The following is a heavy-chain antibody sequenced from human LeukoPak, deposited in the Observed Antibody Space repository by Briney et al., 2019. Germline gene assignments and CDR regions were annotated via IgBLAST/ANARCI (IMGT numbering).Heavy chain of an antibody. Sequence: QPGGSLRLSCVASGFTLSSHWMSWVRQAPGKGPEWVTNINQDGSEKNYVDSVKGRFTISRDNAKNSLYLEMNSLRSEDTAVYHCATGGQHHGEWGQGTLVTVSS. CDR2: INQDGSEK. CDR3: ATGGQHHGE. CDR1: GFTLSSHW. D-gene: IGHD1-14*01. J-gene: IGHJ4*02. V-gene: IGHV3-7*05.